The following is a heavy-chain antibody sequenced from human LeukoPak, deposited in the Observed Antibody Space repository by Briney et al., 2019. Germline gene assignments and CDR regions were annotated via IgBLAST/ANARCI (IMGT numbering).Heavy chain of an antibody. J-gene: IGHJ4*02. CDR2: INHSGST. Sequence: SETLSLTCAVYGGSFSGYYRSWIRQPPGKRLEWIGEINHSGSTNYNPSLKSRVTISVDTSKNQFSLKLSSVTAADTAVYYCARGRPKLRYYFDYWGQGTLVTVSS. CDR1: GGSFSGYY. V-gene: IGHV4-34*01. CDR3: ARGRPKLRYYFDY.